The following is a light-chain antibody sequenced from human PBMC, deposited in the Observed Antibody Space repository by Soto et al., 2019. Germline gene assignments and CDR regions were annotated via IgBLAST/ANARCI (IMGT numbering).Light chain of an antibody. CDR1: QSISSW. J-gene: IGKJ2*01. CDR2: DAS. Sequence: DIQMTQSPSTLSASVGDRVTITCRASQSISSWLAWYQQKPGKAPKLLIYDASSLESGVPSRFSGSGSGTEFTLTISSLQPDDFATYYCQKNNSYPMYTFGQGTKLEIK. CDR3: QKNNSYPMYT. V-gene: IGKV1-5*01.